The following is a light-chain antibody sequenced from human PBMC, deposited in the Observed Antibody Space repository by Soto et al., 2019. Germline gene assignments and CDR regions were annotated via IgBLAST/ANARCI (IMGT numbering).Light chain of an antibody. Sequence: DIQMTQSPSTLSASVGDRVTITCRASQSISSWLAWYQQKPGKAPKLLIYDASSWDSGVPSRFSGSGSGTEFTLTISSLQPDDFATYYCQQDNSYSNTFGGGTKVEIK. CDR3: QQDNSYSNT. V-gene: IGKV1-5*01. J-gene: IGKJ4*01. CDR2: DAS. CDR1: QSISSW.